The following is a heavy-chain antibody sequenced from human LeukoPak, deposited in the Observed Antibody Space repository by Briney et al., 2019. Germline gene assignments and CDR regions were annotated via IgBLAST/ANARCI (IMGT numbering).Heavy chain of an antibody. CDR1: GYTFTVYS. J-gene: IGHJ4*02. D-gene: IGHD3-16*01. V-gene: IGHV7-4-1*02. CDR3: ARDASMINFDY. Sequence: ASVKVSCKASGYTFTVYSINWLRQAPGQGLEWMGWITTSTGKPTYAQGFTGRFVFSLETSVSTTYLHINSLKAEDTAVYYCARDASMINFDYWGQGSLVTVSS. CDR2: ITTSTGKP.